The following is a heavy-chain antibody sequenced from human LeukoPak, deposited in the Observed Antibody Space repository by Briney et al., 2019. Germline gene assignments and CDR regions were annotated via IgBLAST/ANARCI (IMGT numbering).Heavy chain of an antibody. D-gene: IGHD5-18*01. CDR1: GGTFSSYA. CDR3: ARDYGYSYGFDI. CDR2: IIPIFGTA. V-gene: IGHV1-69*13. J-gene: IGHJ3*02. Sequence: PVKVSCKASGGTFSSYAISWVRQAPGQGLEWMGGIIPIFGTANYAQKFQGRVTITADESTSTAYMELSSLRSEDTAVYYCARDYGYSYGFDIWGQGTMVTVSS.